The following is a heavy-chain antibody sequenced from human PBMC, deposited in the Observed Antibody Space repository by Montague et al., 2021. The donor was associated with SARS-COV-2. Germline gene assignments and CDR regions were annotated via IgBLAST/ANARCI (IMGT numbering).Heavy chain of an antibody. CDR3: ATVARGCSATSCYLSS. Sequence: SETLSLTCGVSGASISSNTWWNWVRQSPGKGLEWIGEVFYTDYTXXNPXXXSRLTISLDKSKNQVSLRLTSVTAADTAVYYCATVARGCSATSCYLSSWGPGTLVTVSS. CDR1: GASISSNTW. V-gene: IGHV4-4*02. CDR2: VFYTDYT. J-gene: IGHJ4*02. D-gene: IGHD2-2*01.